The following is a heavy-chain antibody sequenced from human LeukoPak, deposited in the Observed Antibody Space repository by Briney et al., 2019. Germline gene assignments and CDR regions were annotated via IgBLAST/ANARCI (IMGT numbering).Heavy chain of an antibody. CDR2: IYYSGST. V-gene: IGHV4-59*01. Sequence: SETLSLTCTVSGGSISSYYWSWIRQPPGKGLEWIGYIYYSGSTNYNPSLKSRVTISVDTSKNQFSLKLSSVTAADTAVYYCARAIYDILTGYKFDPWGRGTLVTVSS. D-gene: IGHD3-9*01. CDR1: GGSISSYY. CDR3: ARAIYDILTGYKFDP. J-gene: IGHJ5*02.